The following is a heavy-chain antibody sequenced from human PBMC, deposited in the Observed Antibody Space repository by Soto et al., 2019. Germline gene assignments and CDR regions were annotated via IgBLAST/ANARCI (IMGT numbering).Heavy chain of an antibody. Sequence: GGSLRLSCAASGFTFSSYAMHWVRQAPGKGLEWVAVISYDGSNKYYADSVKGRFTISRDNSKNTLYLQMNSLRAEDTAVYYCARVPKVDYGDFHFDYWGQGTLVTVSS. D-gene: IGHD4-17*01. CDR2: ISYDGSNK. V-gene: IGHV3-30-3*01. CDR1: GFTFSSYA. CDR3: ARVPKVDYGDFHFDY. J-gene: IGHJ4*02.